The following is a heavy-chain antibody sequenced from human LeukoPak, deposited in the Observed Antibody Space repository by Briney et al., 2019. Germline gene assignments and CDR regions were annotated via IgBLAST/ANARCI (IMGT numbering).Heavy chain of an antibody. CDR1: GGSISSHY. V-gene: IGHV4-59*11. CDR3: AKSRGSGSYFDS. Sequence: NPSGTLSLTCSVSGGSISSHYWSWIRQPPGKGLEWIGYISYSRGTNYSPSLKSRVTISIDTSENQFSLILSSVTAADTAVYYCAKSRGSGSYFDSWGQGALVTVSS. D-gene: IGHD3-10*01. CDR2: ISYSRGT. J-gene: IGHJ4*02.